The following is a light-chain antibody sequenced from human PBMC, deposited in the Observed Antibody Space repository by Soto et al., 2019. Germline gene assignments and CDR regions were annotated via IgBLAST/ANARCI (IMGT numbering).Light chain of an antibody. J-gene: IGLJ2*01. V-gene: IGLV4-69*01. Sequence: QPVLTQSPSASASLGGSVKLTCTLSSGHSRYAIAWHQQQPEKGPRYLMHVNNDGSHRKADGIPDRFSGSSSGAERYLTISTLQSEDEADYFCQTWGTGIQVFGGGTKVTVL. CDR1: SGHSRYA. CDR2: VNNDGSH. CDR3: QTWGTGIQV.